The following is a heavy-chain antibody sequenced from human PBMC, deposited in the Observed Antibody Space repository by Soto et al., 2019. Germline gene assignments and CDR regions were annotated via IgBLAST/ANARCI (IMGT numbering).Heavy chain of an antibody. D-gene: IGHD3-16*01. J-gene: IGHJ4*02. CDR3: ANSHHWWSLRSDY. Sequence: EVQLLESGGGLVQPGGSLRLSCTASGFTFSYCAMTWVRQTPGKGLEWVSTITGSGDKTSYSNSVEGRFTISRDNSNNTLYLQMNSLRAEDTALYYCANSHHWWSLRSDYFGLGTLVTVSS. CDR1: GFTFSYCA. V-gene: IGHV3-23*01. CDR2: ITGSGDKT.